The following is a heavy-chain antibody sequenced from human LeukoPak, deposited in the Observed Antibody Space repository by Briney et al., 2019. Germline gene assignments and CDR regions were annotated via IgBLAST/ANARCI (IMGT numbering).Heavy chain of an antibody. D-gene: IGHD5-18*01. CDR3: ARSRGDTAMVTWFDP. CDR2: INHSGST. CDR1: GGSFSGYY. Sequence: SETLSLTCAVYGGSFSGYYWSWIRQPPGKGLEWIGEINHSGSTNYNPSLKSRVTISVDTSKNQFSLKLTSVTAADTAMYYCARSRGDTAMVTWFDPWGQGTRVTVSS. V-gene: IGHV4-34*01. J-gene: IGHJ5*02.